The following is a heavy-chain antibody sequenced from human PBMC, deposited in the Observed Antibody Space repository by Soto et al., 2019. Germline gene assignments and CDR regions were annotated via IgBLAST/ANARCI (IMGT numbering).Heavy chain of an antibody. D-gene: IGHD3-22*01. Sequence: ESLKISCKASGDTFSSFWIAWVRQVPERGLEWMGTINLDDSDTTYSPSFQGQVTISADKSLNTAYLQWNSLKASDTAIFFCAKSDYFHTSGSLYGLDVWGQGTTVTVSS. CDR3: AKSDYFHTSGSLYGLDV. V-gene: IGHV5-51*01. CDR1: GDTFSSFW. J-gene: IGHJ6*02. CDR2: INLDDSDT.